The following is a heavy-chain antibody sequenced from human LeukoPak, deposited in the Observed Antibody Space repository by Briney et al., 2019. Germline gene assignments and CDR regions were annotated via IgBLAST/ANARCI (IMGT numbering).Heavy chain of an antibody. J-gene: IGHJ4*02. D-gene: IGHD5-24*01. V-gene: IGHV4-38-2*02. CDR2: IYHSGST. Sequence: PSETLSLTCTVSGYSISSGYYWGWIRQPPGKGLEWIGSIYHSGSTYYNPSLKSRVTISVDTSKNQFSLQLSSVTAADTAVYYCARVLRDGYNSWYFDYWGQGTLVTVSS. CDR3: ARVLRDGYNSWYFDY. CDR1: GYSISSGYY.